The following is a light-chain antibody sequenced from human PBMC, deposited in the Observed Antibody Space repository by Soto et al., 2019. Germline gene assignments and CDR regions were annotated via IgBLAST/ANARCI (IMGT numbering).Light chain of an antibody. V-gene: IGLV2-14*03. CDR1: SSDVGGYNY. CDR3: SSYEGSTTIVI. J-gene: IGLJ2*01. Sequence: QSALTQPASVSGSPGQSITISCTGTSSDVGGYNYVSWYQQHPGKAPKLMIFDVSLRPSGVSSRFSASKSGNTASLTISGLQDEDEGDYYCSSYEGSTTIVIFGGGTKLTVL. CDR2: DVS.